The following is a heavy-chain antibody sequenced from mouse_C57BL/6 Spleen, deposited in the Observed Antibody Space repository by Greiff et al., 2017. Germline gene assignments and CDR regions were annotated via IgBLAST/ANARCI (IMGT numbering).Heavy chain of an antibody. D-gene: IGHD2-5*01. Sequence: QVQLQQPGTELVKPGASVKLSCKASGYTFTSYWMHWVKQRPGQGLEWIGNINPSNGGTNYNEKFKSKATLTVDKSSSTAYMQLSSPTSEDSAVYYCARSGSNYVRDYFDYWGQGTTLTVSS. CDR3: ARSGSNYVRDYFDY. J-gene: IGHJ2*01. CDR1: GYTFTSYW. V-gene: IGHV1-53*01. CDR2: INPSNGGT.